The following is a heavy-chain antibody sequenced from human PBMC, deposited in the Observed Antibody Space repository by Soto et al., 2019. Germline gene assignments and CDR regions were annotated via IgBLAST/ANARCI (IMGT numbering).Heavy chain of an antibody. CDR1: GFNFSNYD. CDR2: ISRSSIYI. Sequence: GGSLRLSCVASGFNFSNYDVSWVHQAPGKGLQWVSSISRSSIYIYYTDSLKGRVTISRDNAKNSLYLQMNSLRAEDTAVYYCTRGRGGNIAISWFDPWGHGTLVTVSS. J-gene: IGHJ5*02. V-gene: IGHV3-21*06. CDR3: TRGRGGNIAISWFDP. D-gene: IGHD6-13*01.